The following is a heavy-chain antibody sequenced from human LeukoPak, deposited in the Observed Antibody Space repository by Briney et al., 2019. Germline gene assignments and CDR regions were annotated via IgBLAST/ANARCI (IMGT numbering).Heavy chain of an antibody. D-gene: IGHD6-19*01. Sequence: SGTLSLTCAVSGGSISSSNWWSWVRQPPGKGLEWIGEIYHSGSTNYNPSLKSRVTMSVDTSKNQFSLKLTSVTAADTAVYYCARGGGIAVAAIWGQGTLVTVSS. J-gene: IGHJ4*02. CDR1: GGSISSSNW. V-gene: IGHV4-4*02. CDR2: IYHSGST. CDR3: ARGGGIAVAAI.